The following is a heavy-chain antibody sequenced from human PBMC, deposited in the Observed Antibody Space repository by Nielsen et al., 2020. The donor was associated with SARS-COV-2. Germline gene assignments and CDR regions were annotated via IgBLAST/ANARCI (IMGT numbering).Heavy chain of an antibody. CDR2: ISWHSGSI. J-gene: IGHJ6*02. V-gene: IGHV3-9*01. CDR3: ATLSVTSGVGYYGMDV. Sequence: SLKISCAASGFTFDEYALHLVRQAPGKGLEWVSGISWHSGSIGYADSVKGRFTISRDNAKNSLYLRMNRLSAEDTALYYCATLSVTSGVGYYGMDVWGQGTTVTVSS. CDR1: GFTFDEYA. D-gene: IGHD4-17*01.